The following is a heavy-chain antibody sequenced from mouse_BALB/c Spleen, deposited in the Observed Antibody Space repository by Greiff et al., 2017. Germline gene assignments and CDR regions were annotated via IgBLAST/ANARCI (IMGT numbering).Heavy chain of an antibody. CDR2: ISSGGSYT. D-gene: IGHD2-1*01. CDR3: ARYGNYVRAMDY. J-gene: IGHJ4*01. CDR1: GFTFSSYA. Sequence: EVQLVESGGGLVKPGGSLKLSCAASGFTFSSYAMSWVRQSPEKRLEWVAEISSGGSYTYYPDTVTGRFTISRDNAKNTLYLEMSSLRSEDTAMYYCARYGNYVRAMDYWGQGTSVTVSS. V-gene: IGHV5-9-4*01.